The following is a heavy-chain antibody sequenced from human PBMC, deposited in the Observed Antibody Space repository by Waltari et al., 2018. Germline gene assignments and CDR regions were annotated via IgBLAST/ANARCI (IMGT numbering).Heavy chain of an antibody. J-gene: IGHJ6*02. Sequence: QVQLQESGPGLVKPSQTLSLTCTVSGGSISSGSYYWSWIRQPAGKGLEWIGRIYTSGSTNYNPSLKSRVTISVDTSKNQFSLKLSSVTAADTAVYYCASSRMDVWGQGTTVTVSS. V-gene: IGHV4-61*02. CDR1: GGSISSGSYY. CDR3: ASSRMDV. CDR2: IYTSGST.